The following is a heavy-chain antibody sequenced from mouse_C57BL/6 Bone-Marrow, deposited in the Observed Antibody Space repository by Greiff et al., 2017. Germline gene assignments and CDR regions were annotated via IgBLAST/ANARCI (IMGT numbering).Heavy chain of an antibody. D-gene: IGHD1-1*01. CDR3: TTVVATGFDY. J-gene: IGHJ2*01. CDR2: ISYDGSN. V-gene: IGHV3-6*01. CDR1: GYSITSGYY. Sequence: EVQLQQSGPGLVKPSQSLSLTCSVTGYSITSGYYWNWIRQFPGNKLEWMGYISYDGSNNYNPSLKNRISITRDTSKNQFFLKLNSVTTEDTATYYCTTVVATGFDYWGQGTTLTVSS.